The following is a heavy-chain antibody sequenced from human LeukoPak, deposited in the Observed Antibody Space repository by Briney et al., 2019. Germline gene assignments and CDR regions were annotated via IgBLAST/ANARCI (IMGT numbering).Heavy chain of an antibody. CDR1: GYTFTSSD. Sequence: ASVKVSCKASGYTFTSSDINWVRQATGQGLEWVGCVNPNSGNTAYAQKFQGRVTMTRDTSISTAYMELSSLRFDDTAVYYCAGEVGAENWFDPWGQGTLVTVSS. J-gene: IGHJ5*02. CDR3: AGEVGAENWFDP. V-gene: IGHV1-8*01. CDR2: VNPNSGNT. D-gene: IGHD1-26*01.